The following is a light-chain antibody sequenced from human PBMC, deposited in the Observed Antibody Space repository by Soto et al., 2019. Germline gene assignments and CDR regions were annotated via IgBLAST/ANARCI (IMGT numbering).Light chain of an antibody. Sequence: QSVLTQPPLASGTPGQTVTITCSGSNSNIGSNSVNWFQHLPGAVPKLLIFSNNQRPSGVPDRFSGSKSGTSASLAISGLQTEDESDYYCSAWDDSLVVVFGGGTKVTVL. CDR1: NSNIGSNS. CDR2: SNN. J-gene: IGLJ2*01. CDR3: SAWDDSLVVV. V-gene: IGLV1-44*01.